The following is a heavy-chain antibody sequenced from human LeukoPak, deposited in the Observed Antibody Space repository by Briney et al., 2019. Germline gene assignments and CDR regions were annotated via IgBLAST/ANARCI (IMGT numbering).Heavy chain of an antibody. CDR3: ARDLGNAFDI. Sequence: SETLSLTCTVSGGSISSYYWSWIRQPPGKGLEWIGYIYYSGSTNYNPSLKSRVTMSVDTSKNQFSLKLSSVTAADTAVYYCARDLGNAFDIWGQGTMVTVSS. J-gene: IGHJ3*02. CDR2: IYYSGST. V-gene: IGHV4-59*12. CDR1: GGSISSYY.